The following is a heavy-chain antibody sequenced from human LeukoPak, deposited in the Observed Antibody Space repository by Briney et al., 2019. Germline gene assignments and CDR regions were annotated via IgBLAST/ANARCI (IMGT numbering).Heavy chain of an antibody. CDR3: ARDPRYCSSTSCYDYYYGMDV. CDR1: GYTFTSYY. CDR2: INPSGGST. D-gene: IGHD2-2*01. V-gene: IGHV1-46*01. Sequence: ASVKVSCKASGYTFTSYYMHWVRQAPGQGLEWMGIINPSGGSTSYAQKFQGRVTMTRDTSTSTAYMELRSLRSDDTAVYYCARDPRYCSSTSCYDYYYGMDVWGQGTTVTVSS. J-gene: IGHJ6*02.